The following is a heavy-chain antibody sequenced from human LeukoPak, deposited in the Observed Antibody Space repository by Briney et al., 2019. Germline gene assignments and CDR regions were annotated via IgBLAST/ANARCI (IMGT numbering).Heavy chain of an antibody. CDR2: ISAYNGNT. J-gene: IGHJ3*02. V-gene: IGHV1-18*01. D-gene: IGHD4-17*01. CDR1: GYTFTSYG. CDR3: ARELSVSTVSKVAAFDI. Sequence: ASVKVSCKASGYTFTSYGISWARQAPGQGLEWMGWISAYNGNTNYAQKLQGRVTMTTDTSTSTAYMELRSLRSDDTAVYYCARELSVSTVSKVAAFDIWGQGTMVTVSS.